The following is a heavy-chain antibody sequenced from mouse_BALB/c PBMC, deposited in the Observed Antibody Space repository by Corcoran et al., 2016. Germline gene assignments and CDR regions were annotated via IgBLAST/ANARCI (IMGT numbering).Heavy chain of an antibody. CDR3: ARKNGNYEGFAY. J-gene: IGHJ3*01. V-gene: IGHV1-18*01. CDR1: GYSFTGYT. D-gene: IGHD2-1*01. Sequence: EVQLQQSGPELVKPGASMKISCKASGYSFTGYTMNWVKQSHGKNLEWIGLINPYNGGTSYNQKFKGKATLTVDKSSSTAYMELHILTSEDSAVYYGARKNGNYEGFAYWGQGTLVTVSA. CDR2: INPYNGGT.